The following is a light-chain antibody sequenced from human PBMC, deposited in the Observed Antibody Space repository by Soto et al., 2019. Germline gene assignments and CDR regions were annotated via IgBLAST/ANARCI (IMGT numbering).Light chain of an antibody. V-gene: IGKV3-15*01. Sequence: ELVMTQSPATLSVYTGERATLSCRASQSVSSSYLAWYQQKPVQAPRLLIYGASSRATGIPARFSGSESGTEFTLTISSLQSEDFAVYFCQQYDDWPITFGQGTRLEIK. CDR1: QSVSSSY. J-gene: IGKJ5*01. CDR3: QQYDDWPIT. CDR2: GAS.